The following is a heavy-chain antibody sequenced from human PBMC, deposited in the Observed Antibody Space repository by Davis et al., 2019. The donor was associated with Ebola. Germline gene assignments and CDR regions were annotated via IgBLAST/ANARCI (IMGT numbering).Heavy chain of an antibody. CDR2: ISWDGGST. V-gene: IGHV3-43D*03. D-gene: IGHD3-3*01. CDR1: GFTFDDYA. Sequence: PGGSLRLSCAASGFTFDDYAMHWVRQAPGKGLAWVSLISWDGGSTYYADSVKGRFTISRDNSKNSLYLQMNSLRAEDTALYYCAKAPLGTWYYDFWSGYYGGGWFDPWGQGTLVTVSS. J-gene: IGHJ5*02. CDR3: AKAPLGTWYYDFWSGYYGGGWFDP.